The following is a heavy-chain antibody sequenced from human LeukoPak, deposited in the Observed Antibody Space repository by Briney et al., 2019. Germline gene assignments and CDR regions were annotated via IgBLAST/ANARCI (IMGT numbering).Heavy chain of an antibody. V-gene: IGHV1-2*02. CDR1: GYTFTGYY. D-gene: IGHD1-26*01. CDR2: INPNSGGT. CDR3: ARVLKGGGYYNAFDI. Sequence: ASVKVSCKASGYTFTGYYMHWVRQAPGQGLEWMGWINPNSGGTNYAQKFQGRVTMTRDTSISTAYMELSRLRSDDTAVYYCARVLKGGGYYNAFDIWGQGTMVTVSS. J-gene: IGHJ3*02.